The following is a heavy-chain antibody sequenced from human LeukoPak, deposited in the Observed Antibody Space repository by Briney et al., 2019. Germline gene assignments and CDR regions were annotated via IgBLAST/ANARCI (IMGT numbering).Heavy chain of an antibody. CDR3: ARSDGEYYFDY. J-gene: IGHJ4*02. V-gene: IGHV4-59*01. CDR1: GGSISRYY. Sequence: SETLSLTCTVSGGSISRYYWSWLRQPPGKGLEWIGYLYYRGSTNYNLSLKSRVPISVDTSKNQFSLKLRSVTAAHTAVYYCARSDGEYYFDYWGQGTLGTVSS. D-gene: IGHD3-10*01. CDR2: LYYRGST.